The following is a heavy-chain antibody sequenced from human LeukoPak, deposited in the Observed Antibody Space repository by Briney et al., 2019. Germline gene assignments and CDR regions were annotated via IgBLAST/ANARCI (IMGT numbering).Heavy chain of an antibody. V-gene: IGHV3-30*04. D-gene: IGHD3-10*01. CDR1: GFTFSSYE. Sequence: PGGSLRLSCAASGFTFSSYEMNWVRQAPGKGLEWVAVISYDGSNKYYADSVKGRFTISRDNSKNTLYLQMNSLRAEDTAVYYCARAGITMVRGVIIAPDYFDYWGQGTLVTVSS. J-gene: IGHJ4*02. CDR2: ISYDGSNK. CDR3: ARAGITMVRGVIIAPDYFDY.